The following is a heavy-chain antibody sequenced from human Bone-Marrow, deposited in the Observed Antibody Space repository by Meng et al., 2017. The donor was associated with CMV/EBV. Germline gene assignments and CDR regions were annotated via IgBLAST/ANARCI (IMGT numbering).Heavy chain of an antibody. CDR2: IYYSGST. CDR3: AGGSMYYDFWSGSNYYYYGMDV. Sequence: SETLSLTCTVSGGSISSYYWTWIRQPPGKGLEWIGNIYYSGSTNYNPSLKSRVTISVDTSKNQFSLKLSSVTAADTAVYYCAGGSMYYDFWSGSNYYYYGMDVWGQGTTVTVSS. D-gene: IGHD3-3*01. V-gene: IGHV4-59*01. CDR1: GGSISSYY. J-gene: IGHJ6*02.